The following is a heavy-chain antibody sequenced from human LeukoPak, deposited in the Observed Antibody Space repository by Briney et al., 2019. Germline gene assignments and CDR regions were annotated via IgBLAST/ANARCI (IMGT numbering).Heavy chain of an antibody. CDR2: IWYDGSNK. Sequence: PGGSLRLSCAASGFTFSSYGMHWVRQAPGKGLEWVAVIWYDGSNKYYADSVKGRFTISRDNSKNTLWLQMNGLRADDTAVYYCAGVRAGGNRAFDVWGQGTVVAVSS. V-gene: IGHV3-33*01. CDR3: AGVRAGGNRAFDV. D-gene: IGHD4-23*01. CDR1: GFTFSSYG. J-gene: IGHJ3*01.